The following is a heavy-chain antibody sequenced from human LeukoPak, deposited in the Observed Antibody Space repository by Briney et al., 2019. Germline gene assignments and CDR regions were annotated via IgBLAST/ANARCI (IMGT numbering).Heavy chain of an antibody. J-gene: IGHJ4*02. CDR1: GYSFTSYW. V-gene: IGHV5-51*01. CDR2: IYPGDSDT. Sequence: GESLKICCKGSGYSFTSYWIGWVRQMPGEGLEWMGIIYPGDSDTRYSASFQGQVTISADKSISTAYLQWSSLKASDTAMYYCARPVAVADLIYWGQGTLVTVSS. CDR3: ARPVAVADLIY. D-gene: IGHD6-19*01.